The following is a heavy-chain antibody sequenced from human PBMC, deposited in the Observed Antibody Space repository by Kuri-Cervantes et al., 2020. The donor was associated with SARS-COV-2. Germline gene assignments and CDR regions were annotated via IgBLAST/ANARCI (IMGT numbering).Heavy chain of an antibody. V-gene: IGHV3-74*01. CDR1: GFTFSGHW. Sequence: GGSLRLACAASGFTFSGHWIHWVRQAPGKWLVWVSRINPDGSYTNNADSVKGRFTLSRDNATNMLFLQMNSLRAEDTAVYYCVRDGDHWNFDYWGQGTLVTVSS. CDR2: INPDGSYT. J-gene: IGHJ4*02. CDR3: VRDGDHWNFDY. D-gene: IGHD1-1*01.